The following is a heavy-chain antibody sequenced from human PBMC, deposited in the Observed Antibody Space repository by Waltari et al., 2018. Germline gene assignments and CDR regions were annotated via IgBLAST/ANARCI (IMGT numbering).Heavy chain of an antibody. J-gene: IGHJ4*02. CDR3: AKEQEGLEDCTYGGGSQYLDN. Sequence: QVQMVESGGGVVQPGQSLRLSCVESGFPLRRYDMHWVRQAPGKGLEWVATRAWDGSKSVEADAVRGRYTVNRENAKNTFCLKMNSRRGEDTAVYHWAKEQEGLEDCTYGGGSQYLDNWGQGTQVTV. CDR2: RAWDGSKS. CDR1: GFPLRRYD. D-gene: IGHD2-8*01. V-gene: IGHV3-33*03.